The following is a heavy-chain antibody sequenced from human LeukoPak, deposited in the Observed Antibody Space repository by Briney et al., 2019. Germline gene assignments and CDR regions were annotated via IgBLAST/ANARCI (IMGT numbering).Heavy chain of an antibody. Sequence: ASVKVSYKASGYTFTNYGMAWVRQAPGQGLEWMGWINTNTGNPTYVQGFTGRFVFSLDTSVSTAYLQISSLQAEDTAVYYCARDVRWEFFPFDYWGQGTLVTVSS. CDR3: ARDVRWEFFPFDY. J-gene: IGHJ4*02. V-gene: IGHV7-4-1*02. D-gene: IGHD1-26*01. CDR2: INTNTGNP. CDR1: GYTFTNYG.